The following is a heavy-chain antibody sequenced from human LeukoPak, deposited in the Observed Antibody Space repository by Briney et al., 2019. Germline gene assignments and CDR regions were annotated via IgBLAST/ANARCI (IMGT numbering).Heavy chain of an antibody. Sequence: GGSLRLSCAASGFTFDDYGMSWVRQAPGKGLEWVSGINWNGGSTGYADSVKGRFTISRDNAKNYLYLQMNSLRAEDTALYYCARRIAAAGTGDAFDIWGQGTMVTVSS. CDR3: ARRIAAAGTGDAFDI. CDR2: INWNGGST. D-gene: IGHD6-13*01. V-gene: IGHV3-20*04. J-gene: IGHJ3*02. CDR1: GFTFDDYG.